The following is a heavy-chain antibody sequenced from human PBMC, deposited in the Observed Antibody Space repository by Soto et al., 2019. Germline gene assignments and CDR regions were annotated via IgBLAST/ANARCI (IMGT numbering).Heavy chain of an antibody. CDR1: GFTFDDYT. V-gene: IGHV3-43*01. J-gene: IGHJ4*02. CDR2: ISWDGGST. CDR3: AKDMVRGVSGRYFDY. Sequence: GGSLRLSCAASGFTFDDYTMHWVRQAPGKGLEWVSLISWDGGSTYYADSVKGRFTISRDNSKNSLYLQMNSLRTEDTALYYCAKDMVRGVSGRYFDYWGQGTLVTVSS. D-gene: IGHD3-10*01.